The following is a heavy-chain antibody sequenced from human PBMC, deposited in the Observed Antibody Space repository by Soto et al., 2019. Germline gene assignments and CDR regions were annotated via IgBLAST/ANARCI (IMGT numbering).Heavy chain of an antibody. CDR2: INPSGGGT. D-gene: IGHD4-17*01. CDR1: GYTFSNYY. J-gene: IGHJ6*02. V-gene: IGHV1-46*01. CDR3: ARGHKLTDFGDRGYYGMDV. Sequence: QVHLVQSGAEVKKPGASVTFPCKASGYTFSNYYMHWVRQAPGQGLEWVGIINPSGGGTTYAQNFQGRVTMTRDTSTSTVYMELNSLRSEDTAVYYCARGHKLTDFGDRGYYGMDVWGHGTTVTVSS.